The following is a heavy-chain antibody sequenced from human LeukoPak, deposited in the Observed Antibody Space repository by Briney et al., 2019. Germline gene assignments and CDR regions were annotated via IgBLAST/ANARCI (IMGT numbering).Heavy chain of an antibody. CDR1: GYTFTSYG. J-gene: IGHJ4*02. Sequence: ASVKVSCKASGYTFTSYGISWVRQAPGQGLEWMGWISAYNGNTNYAQKLQGRVTMTTDTSTSTAYMELRSLRSDDTAVYYCARALRGYSGYDSGFGYWGQGTLVTVSS. D-gene: IGHD5-12*01. CDR2: ISAYNGNT. CDR3: ARALRGYSGYDSGFGY. V-gene: IGHV1-18*01.